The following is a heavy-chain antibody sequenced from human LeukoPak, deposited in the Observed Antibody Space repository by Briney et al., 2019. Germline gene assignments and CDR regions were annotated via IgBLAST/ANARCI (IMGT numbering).Heavy chain of an antibody. D-gene: IGHD3-9*01. V-gene: IGHV3-21*01. J-gene: IGHJ4*02. Sequence: GGSRRLYCATSGFSFSSYSMNWVPQAPGKGLESVSSISSSSSYIYYADAVKGRSTISRDNAKNSLYLQMKSLRVEDTAVYYCVSTETYYDILTGYRPGDYFDYWGQGTLVTVSS. CDR1: GFSFSSYS. CDR2: ISSSSSYI. CDR3: VSTETYYDILTGYRPGDYFDY.